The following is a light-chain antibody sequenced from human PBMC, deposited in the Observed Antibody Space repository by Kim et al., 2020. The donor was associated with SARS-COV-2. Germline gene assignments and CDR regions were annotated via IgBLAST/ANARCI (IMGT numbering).Light chain of an antibody. CDR3: EQGYSIPYT. CDR2: AAS. J-gene: IGKJ2*01. Sequence: DIQMTQSPSSLSASLGDRVTITCRASQSINSNLHWYQQKPGKAPKLLIYAASNLQSGVPSRFSGSGSGTDFTLTISGLQSEDYAIYYCEQGYSIPYTFGQGTKLEI. V-gene: IGKV1-39*01. CDR1: QSINSN.